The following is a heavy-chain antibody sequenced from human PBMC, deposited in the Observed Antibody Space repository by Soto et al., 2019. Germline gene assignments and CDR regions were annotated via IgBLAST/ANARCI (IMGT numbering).Heavy chain of an antibody. J-gene: IGHJ4*02. Sequence: GASVKVSCKASGYTFSSNSIHWVRQAPGQGLEWMGWITPFNGDTSYAQKFQGRVTMTTDTSTSTVFMELRSLRFDDTAVYYCARVRVERATRFLDYWGQGTVVTVSS. CDR3: ARVRVERATRFLDY. CDR2: ITPFNGDT. V-gene: IGHV1-18*04. CDR1: GYTFSSNS. D-gene: IGHD3-3*01.